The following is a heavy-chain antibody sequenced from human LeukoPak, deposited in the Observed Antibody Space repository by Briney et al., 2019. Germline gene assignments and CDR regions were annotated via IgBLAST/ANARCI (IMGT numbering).Heavy chain of an antibody. V-gene: IGHV1-46*01. CDR2: INPSGGST. D-gene: IGHD1-26*01. J-gene: IGHJ4*02. CDR1: GYTFTSYY. Sequence: ASVTVSCKASGYTFTSYYMHWVRQAPGQGLEWMGIINPSGGSTSYAQKFQGRVTMTRDTSTSTAYMELSRLRSDDTAVYYCARAESNNWDAKYYFDYWGQGTLVTVSS. CDR3: ARAESNNWDAKYYFDY.